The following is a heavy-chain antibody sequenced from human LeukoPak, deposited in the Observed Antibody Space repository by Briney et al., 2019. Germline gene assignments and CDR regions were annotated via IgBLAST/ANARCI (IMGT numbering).Heavy chain of an antibody. CDR1: GFTFSTFA. CDR2: ISHDGSDK. J-gene: IGHJ4*02. V-gene: IGHV3-30*03. CDR3: ARDHSSGWYSDYFDY. D-gene: IGHD6-19*01. Sequence: GGSLRLSCAASGFTFSTFAMHWVRRAPGKGLEWVTIISHDGSDKSYADSVKGRFTISRDNSKNTLYLQMNSLRAEDTAVYYCARDHSSGWYSDYFDYWGQGTLVTVSS.